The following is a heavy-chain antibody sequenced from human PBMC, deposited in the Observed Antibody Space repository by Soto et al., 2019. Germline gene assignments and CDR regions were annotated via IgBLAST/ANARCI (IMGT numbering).Heavy chain of an antibody. CDR1: GDSISSRGFY. CDR2: ISYSGAT. CDR3: ARQSTMTGNYYFDY. D-gene: IGHD3-9*01. Sequence: LSLTCPVSGDSISSRGFYWNWIRHLPGKGLEWIGYISYSGATYYNPSLKSRLTISMDTSNNHFSLNLTSVTAADTAVYYCARQSTMTGNYYFDYWGPGTLVTVSS. J-gene: IGHJ4*02. V-gene: IGHV4-31*03.